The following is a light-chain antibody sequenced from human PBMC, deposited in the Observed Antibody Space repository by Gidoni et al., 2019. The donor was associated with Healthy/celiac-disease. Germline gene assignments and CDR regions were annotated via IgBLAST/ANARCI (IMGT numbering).Light chain of an antibody. Sequence: AIQLTQSPSSLSASVGDRVTITCRASQGISSALAWYQQKPGKAPMLLISDASSLESGVPSRFSCSGSGTDFTLTISSLQPEDFATYYCQQFNSYPLTFGGGTKVEIK. J-gene: IGKJ4*01. CDR2: DAS. V-gene: IGKV1-13*02. CDR1: QGISSA. CDR3: QQFNSYPLT.